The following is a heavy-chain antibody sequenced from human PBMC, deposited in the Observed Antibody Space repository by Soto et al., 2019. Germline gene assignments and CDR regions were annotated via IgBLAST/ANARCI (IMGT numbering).Heavy chain of an antibody. J-gene: IGHJ6*02. D-gene: IGHD6-13*01. CDR3: ARHGIAAAGSTLAGGMDV. CDR1: GGSISSSSYY. V-gene: IGHV4-39*01. Sequence: QLQLQESGPGLVKPSETLSLTCTVSGGSISSSSYYWGWIRQPPGKGLEWIGSIYYSGSTYYNPSLKSRVTISVDTSKTQFTLKLSSVTAADTAVYYCARHGIAAAGSTLAGGMDVWGQGTTVTVSS. CDR2: IYYSGST.